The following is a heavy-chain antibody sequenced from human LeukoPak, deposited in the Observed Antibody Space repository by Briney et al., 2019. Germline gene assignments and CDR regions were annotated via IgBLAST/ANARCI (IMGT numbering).Heavy chain of an antibody. CDR1: GGSFEHYF. Sequence: SETLSLTCTVPGGSFEHYFWSWIRQPPGKGLEWIGYVYYSGTTDYSPPLKSRLTISADTSKNQFSLKLSSVTAADTAVYYCASHRRSHGSEYWGQGTLVTVSS. J-gene: IGHJ4*02. V-gene: IGHV4-59*01. CDR3: ASHRRSHGSEY. CDR2: VYYSGTT. D-gene: IGHD3-10*01.